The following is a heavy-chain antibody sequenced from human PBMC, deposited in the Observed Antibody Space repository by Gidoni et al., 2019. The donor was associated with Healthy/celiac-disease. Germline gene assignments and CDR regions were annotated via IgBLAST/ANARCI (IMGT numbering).Heavy chain of an antibody. CDR3: ARGDCSSTSCPNWFDP. Sequence: QVQLQESGPGLVKPSETLSLTCTVSGGSISSYYWSWIRQPPGKGLEWIGYLYYSGSTNYNPSLKSRVTISVDTSKNQFSLKLSSVTAADTAVYYCARGDCSSTSCPNWFDPWGQGTLVTVSS. V-gene: IGHV4-59*01. CDR1: GGSISSYY. J-gene: IGHJ5*02. D-gene: IGHD2-2*01. CDR2: LYYSGST.